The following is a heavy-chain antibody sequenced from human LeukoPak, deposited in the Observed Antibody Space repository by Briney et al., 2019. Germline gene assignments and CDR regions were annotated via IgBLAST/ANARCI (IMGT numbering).Heavy chain of an antibody. V-gene: IGHV1-69*01. D-gene: IGHD2-2*01. CDR3: ATQPQYCSSTSCYSDY. Sequence: SVKVSCKASGGTFSSYAISWVRQAPGQGLEWMGGIIPIFGTANYAQKFQGRVTITADESTSTAYMELSSLRSEDTAVYYCATQPQYCSSTSCYSDYWGQGTLVTVSS. J-gene: IGHJ4*02. CDR1: GGTFSSYA. CDR2: IIPIFGTA.